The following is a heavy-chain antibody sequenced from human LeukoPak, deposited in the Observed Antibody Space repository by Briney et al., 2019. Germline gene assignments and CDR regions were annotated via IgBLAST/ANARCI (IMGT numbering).Heavy chain of an antibody. Sequence: PGGSLRLSCAASGFTFSSYGIHWVRQAPGKGLEWVAFIRYDGTNKYYADSVKGRFTISRDNSKNTLYLQMNSLRAEDTAVYYCAAGYSGYDHSGWYWGPFDYWGQGTLVTVSS. CDR2: IRYDGTNK. D-gene: IGHD5-12*01. CDR1: GFTFSSYG. J-gene: IGHJ4*02. CDR3: AAGYSGYDHSGWYWGPFDY. V-gene: IGHV3-30*02.